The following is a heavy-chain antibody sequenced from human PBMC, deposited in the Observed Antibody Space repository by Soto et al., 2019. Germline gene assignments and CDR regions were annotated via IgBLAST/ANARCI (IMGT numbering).Heavy chain of an antibody. CDR2: IYHSGST. D-gene: IGHD1-26*01. Sequence: SETLSLTSTVSGGSISSGGYYWSWVRQPPGKGLEWIGEIYHSGSTNYNPSLKSRVTISVDKSKNQFSLKLSSVTAADTAVYYCARVSGSYYYGMDVWGQGTTVTVSS. J-gene: IGHJ6*02. V-gene: IGHV4-39*07. CDR3: ARVSGSYYYGMDV. CDR1: GGSISSGGYY.